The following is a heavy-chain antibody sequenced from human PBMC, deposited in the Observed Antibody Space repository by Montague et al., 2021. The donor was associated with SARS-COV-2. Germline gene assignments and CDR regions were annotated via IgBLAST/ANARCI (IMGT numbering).Heavy chain of an antibody. Sequence: SLRISCAASGFTFSSHGMYWVRQPPGKGLEWVSEIHGRGDGTYYADSVKGRFTISRDNSKNTLYLQMNSLRVEDTAVYYCARDQNHGMDVWGQGTTVIASS. D-gene: IGHD1-14*01. CDR1: GFTFSSHG. J-gene: IGHJ6*02. V-gene: IGHV3-23*01. CDR2: IHGRGDGT. CDR3: ARDQNHGMDV.